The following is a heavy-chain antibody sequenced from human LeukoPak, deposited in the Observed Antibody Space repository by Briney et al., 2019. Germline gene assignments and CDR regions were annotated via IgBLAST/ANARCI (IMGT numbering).Heavy chain of an antibody. CDR2: ISSSSSYI. V-gene: IGHV3-21*01. D-gene: IGHD4-17*01. CDR1: GFTFSSYS. Sequence: GGSPRLSCAAPGFTFSSYSMNWVRQAPGKGLEWVSSISSSSSYIYYADSVKGRFTISRDNAKNSLYLQMNSLRAEDTAVYYCARIGDYGDSSYYFDYWGQGTLVTVSS. J-gene: IGHJ4*02. CDR3: ARIGDYGDSSYYFDY.